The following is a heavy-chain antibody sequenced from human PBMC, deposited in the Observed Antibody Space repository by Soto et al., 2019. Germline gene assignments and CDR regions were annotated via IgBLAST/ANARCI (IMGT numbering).Heavy chain of an antibody. V-gene: IGHV4-61*01. CDR3: ARGITMIGNWFDP. D-gene: IGHD3-22*01. CDR2: IYYSGST. Sequence: SETLALTCPVSGGSVRSGSYYWSWIRQPPGKGLEWIGYIYYSGSTNYNPSLKSRVTISVDTSKNQFSLKLSSVTAADTAVYYCARGITMIGNWFDPWGQGTLVTVSS. CDR1: GGSVRSGSYY. J-gene: IGHJ5*02.